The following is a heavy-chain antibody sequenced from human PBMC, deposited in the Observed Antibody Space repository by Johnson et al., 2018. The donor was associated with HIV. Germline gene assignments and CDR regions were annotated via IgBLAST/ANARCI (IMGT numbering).Heavy chain of an antibody. CDR3: ARAPGYPDAFDI. V-gene: IGHV3-20*04. J-gene: IGHJ3*02. D-gene: IGHD5-12*01. CDR2: INWNGGST. Sequence: VQLVESGGGVVRPGGSLRLSCAASGFTFNDYGMSWVRQAPGKGLEWVSGINWNGGSTGYADSVQGRFTISRYNAKNSLYLQMNSLRAEDTALYYCARAPGYPDAFDIWGQGTMVTVSS. CDR1: GFTFNDYG.